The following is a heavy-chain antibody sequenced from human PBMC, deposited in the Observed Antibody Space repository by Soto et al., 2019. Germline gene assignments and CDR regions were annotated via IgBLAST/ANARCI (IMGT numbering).Heavy chain of an antibody. CDR1: GGSLSYTS. J-gene: IGHJ4*01. D-gene: IGHD2-2*02. V-gene: IGHV4-34*01. Sequence: SETLSLTCTFSGGSLSYTSWSWIRQPPGKGLEWIGEISSYEGTNYNPSLRSRVTMSRDTSRNQLSLQLTSMTAADTAVYFCGRENDPDIPAYWTQGSLVTVSS. CDR3: GRENDPDIPAY. CDR2: ISSYEGT.